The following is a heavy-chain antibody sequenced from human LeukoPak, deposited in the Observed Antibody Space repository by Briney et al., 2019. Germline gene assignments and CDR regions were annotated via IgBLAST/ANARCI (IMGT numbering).Heavy chain of an antibody. CDR2: INPNSGGT. V-gene: IGHV1-2*02. Sequence: ASVKVSCKASGYTFTGYYMHWVRQAPGQGLEWMGWINPNSGGTNYAQKFQGRVTMTRDTSISTAYMELSRLRFDDTAVYYCARVLRYFDWLLLPDYYYGMDVWGQGTTVTVSS. J-gene: IGHJ6*02. CDR1: GYTFTGYY. CDR3: ARVLRYFDWLLLPDYYYGMDV. D-gene: IGHD3-9*01.